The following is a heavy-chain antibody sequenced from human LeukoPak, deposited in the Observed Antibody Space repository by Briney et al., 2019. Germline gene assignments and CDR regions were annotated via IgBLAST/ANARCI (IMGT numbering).Heavy chain of an antibody. D-gene: IGHD3-22*01. CDR1: GGTFSSYA. CDR3: ARDTDDSPGDYYYGMDV. V-gene: IGHV1-69*01. CDR2: IIPIFGTA. J-gene: IGHJ6*02. Sequence: ASVKVSCKASGGTFSSYAISWVRQAPAQGLEWMGGIIPIFGTANYAQKFQGRVTITADESTSTAYMELSSLRSEDTAVYYCARDTDDSPGDYYYGMDVWGQGTTVTVSS.